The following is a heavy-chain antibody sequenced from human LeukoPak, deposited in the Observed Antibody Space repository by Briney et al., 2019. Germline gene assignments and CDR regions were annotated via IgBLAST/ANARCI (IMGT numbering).Heavy chain of an antibody. CDR3: AKAALYDFWSGYYNY. Sequence: GGSLRLSCAASGFTFSSYATSWVRQAPGKGLEWVSAISGSGGSTYYADSVKGRFTISRDNSKNTLHVQMNSLRAEDTAVYYCAKAALYDFWSGYYNYWGQGTLVTVSS. CDR2: ISGSGGST. J-gene: IGHJ4*02. V-gene: IGHV3-23*01. D-gene: IGHD3-3*01. CDR1: GFTFSSYA.